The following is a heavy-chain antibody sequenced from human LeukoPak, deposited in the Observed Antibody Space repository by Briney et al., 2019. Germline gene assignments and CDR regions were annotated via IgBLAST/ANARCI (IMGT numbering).Heavy chain of an antibody. CDR2: IYYSGST. V-gene: IGHV4-59*01. CDR1: GGSISSYH. CDR3: ARAPERLAGIAALLGYFDL. D-gene: IGHD6-13*01. J-gene: IGHJ2*01. Sequence: PSETLSLTCTVSGGSISSYHWSWIRQPPGKGLEWIGYIYYSGSTNYNPSLKSRATISVDTSKNQFSLKLSSVTAAGTAVYYCARAPERLAGIAALLGYFDLWGRGTLVTVSS.